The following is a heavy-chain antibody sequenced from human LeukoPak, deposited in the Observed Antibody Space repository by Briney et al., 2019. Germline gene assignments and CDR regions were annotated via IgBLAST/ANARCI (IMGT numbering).Heavy chain of an antibody. Sequence: PGRSLRLSCAASGFTFSSYAMHWVRQAPGKGLEWVAVISYDGSNKYYADSVKGRFTISRDNSKNTLYLQMNSLRAEDTAVYYCARGGYCSSTSCQNDDAFDIWGQGTMVTVSS. D-gene: IGHD2-2*01. CDR3: ARGGYCSSTSCQNDDAFDI. V-gene: IGHV3-30-3*01. J-gene: IGHJ3*02. CDR2: ISYDGSNK. CDR1: GFTFSSYA.